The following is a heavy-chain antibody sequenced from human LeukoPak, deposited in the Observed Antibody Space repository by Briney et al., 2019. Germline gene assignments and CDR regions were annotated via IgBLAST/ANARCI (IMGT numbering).Heavy chain of an antibody. CDR3: AREAYCGGDCYSGFDY. V-gene: IGHV4-59*01. J-gene: IGHJ4*02. D-gene: IGHD2-21*02. Sequence: PSETLSLTCTVSGDSISTYFWSWIRQPPGNGLQWVGYIYYSGSTNYHPSLKSRVTISVDPSKNQFSLKLSSVTAADTAVYYCAREAYCGGDCYSGFDYWGQGTLVTVSS. CDR2: IYYSGST. CDR1: GDSISTYF.